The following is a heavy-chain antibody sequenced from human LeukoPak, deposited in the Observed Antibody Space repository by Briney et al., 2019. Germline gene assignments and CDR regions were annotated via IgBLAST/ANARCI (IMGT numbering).Heavy chain of an antibody. J-gene: IGHJ3*02. CDR2: INPNSGGT. V-gene: IGHV1-2*02. Sequence: ASVKVSFKASGYTFTVYYMHWVRQAPGQGLEWMGWINPNSGGTNYAQKLQGRVTMSTDTSTGTAYMELRSLRSDDTAVYYCARRVAVARRDAFDIWGQGTMVTVSS. CDR1: GYTFTVYY. CDR3: ARRVAVARRDAFDI. D-gene: IGHD6-19*01.